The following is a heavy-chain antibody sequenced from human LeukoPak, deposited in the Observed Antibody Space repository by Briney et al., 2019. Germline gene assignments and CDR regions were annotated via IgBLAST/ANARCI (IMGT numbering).Heavy chain of an antibody. CDR1: GYSFTSYC. V-gene: IGHV5-51*01. Sequence: GESPKTSCKGSGYSFTSYCIGWVRQMPRHGVEWMGMIYPGYYGTRHSPSFPRQVTIPAPKTIPNAYLHLSGLTDSDTAMHYFSRLSSSGSYPDYWGQGTLVTVSS. J-gene: IGHJ4*02. CDR3: SRLSSSGSYPDY. CDR2: IYPGYYGT. D-gene: IGHD3-10*01.